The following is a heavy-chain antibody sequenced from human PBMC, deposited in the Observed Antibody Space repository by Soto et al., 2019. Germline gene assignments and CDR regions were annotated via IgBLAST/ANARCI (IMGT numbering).Heavy chain of an antibody. CDR3: AKSSPSPLGYCSGGSCYDMDY. D-gene: IGHD2-15*01. V-gene: IGHV3-30*18. Sequence: QVQLVESGGGVVQPGRSLRLSCAASGFTFSSYGMHWVRQAPGKGLEWVAVISYDGSNKYYADSVKGRFTISRDNSKNTVDRQMNSLRAEDTAVYYCAKSSPSPLGYCSGGSCYDMDYWGQGTLVTVSS. J-gene: IGHJ4*02. CDR1: GFTFSSYG. CDR2: ISYDGSNK.